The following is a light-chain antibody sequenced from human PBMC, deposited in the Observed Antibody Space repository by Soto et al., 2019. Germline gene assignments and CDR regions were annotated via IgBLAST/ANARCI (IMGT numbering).Light chain of an antibody. Sequence: QSALNQPRSVSGSPGQSVIISCTGTRSDVGAYNYVSWYQQHPAKAHKLRIYDVIKRPSGVPDRFSGSKSGNTASLTISGIQAEDEADYYCCSYEDRYTLYVFGTGTKLTVL. V-gene: IGLV2-11*01. J-gene: IGLJ1*01. CDR2: DVI. CDR1: RSDVGAYNY. CDR3: CSYEDRYTLYV.